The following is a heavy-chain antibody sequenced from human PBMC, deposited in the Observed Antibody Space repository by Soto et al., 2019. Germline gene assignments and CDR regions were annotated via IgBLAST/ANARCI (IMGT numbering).Heavy chain of an antibody. J-gene: IGHJ5*02. CDR2: IFSSGST. D-gene: IGHD2-21*02. Sequence: PETLCLTCTVSGGSITDYSWVWIRQPAGKGLEWIGRIFSSGSTNYNPSLKGRITMSLDTSKNQFSLKLNSATATDTAVYFCARDQGVVVTADNWFHPWGQ. CDR1: GGSITDYS. V-gene: IGHV4-4*07. CDR3: ARDQGVVVTADNWFHP.